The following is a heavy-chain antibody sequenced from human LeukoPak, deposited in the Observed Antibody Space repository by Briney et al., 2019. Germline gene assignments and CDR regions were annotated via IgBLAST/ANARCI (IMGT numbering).Heavy chain of an antibody. CDR1: GFTFSSYG. Sequence: PGGSLRLSCAASGFTFSSYGMHWVRQAPGKGLEWVAFIRYDGSNKYYADSVKGRFTISRDNSKNTLYLQMNSLRAEDTAVYYCAKDSHSSGWYWGGQRDAFDIWGQGTMVTVSS. J-gene: IGHJ3*02. V-gene: IGHV3-30*02. CDR3: AKDSHSSGWYWGGQRDAFDI. CDR2: IRYDGSNK. D-gene: IGHD6-19*01.